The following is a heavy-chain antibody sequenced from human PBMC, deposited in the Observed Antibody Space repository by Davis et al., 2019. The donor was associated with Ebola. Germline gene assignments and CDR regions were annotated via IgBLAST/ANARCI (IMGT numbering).Heavy chain of an antibody. J-gene: IGHJ4*02. D-gene: IGHD3-22*01. CDR2: ISGSGGST. CDR1: GFTFSSYA. V-gene: IGHV3-23*01. Sequence: PGGSLRLSCAASGFTFSSYAMSWVRQAPGKGLEWVSAISGSGGSTYYADSVKGRFTISRDNSKNTLYLQMNSLRAEDTAVYYCAKTKYYYDSSGYSVLDYWGQGTLVTVSS. CDR3: AKTKYYYDSSGYSVLDY.